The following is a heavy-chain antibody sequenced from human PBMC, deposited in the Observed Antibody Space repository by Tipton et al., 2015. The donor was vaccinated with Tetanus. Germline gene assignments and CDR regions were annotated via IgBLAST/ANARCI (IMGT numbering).Heavy chain of an antibody. CDR1: GGSLISGGYY. J-gene: IGHJ6*03. D-gene: IGHD3-16*02. CDR2: ISHSGTT. V-gene: IGHV4-30-4*08. Sequence: TLSLTCTASGGSLISGGYYWSWIRQHPGEGLEWIGYISHSGTTYYNPSLKSRVYISVDTSKNQFSLKLSSVTAADTAVYYCARESSYYMDVWGKGTTVTVSS. CDR3: ARESSYYMDV.